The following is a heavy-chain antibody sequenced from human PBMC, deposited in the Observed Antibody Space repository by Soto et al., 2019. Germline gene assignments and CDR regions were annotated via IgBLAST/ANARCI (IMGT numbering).Heavy chain of an antibody. Sequence: PGGSLRLSCAASGFTFSSYWMSWVRQAPGKGLEWVANIKQDGSEKYYVDSVKGRFTISRDNAKNSLYLQMNSLRAEDTAVYYCARDLITMIVVVPSADAFAIWGQGTMVTVSS. CDR2: IKQDGSEK. D-gene: IGHD3-22*01. CDR3: ARDLITMIVVVPSADAFAI. V-gene: IGHV3-7*05. J-gene: IGHJ3*02. CDR1: GFTFSSYW.